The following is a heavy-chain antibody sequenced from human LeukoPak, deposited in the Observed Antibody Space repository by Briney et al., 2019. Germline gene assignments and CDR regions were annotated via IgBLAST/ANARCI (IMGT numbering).Heavy chain of an antibody. CDR2: ISPNSGGT. CDR1: GYTFTGYY. Sequence: ASVKVSCKASGYTFTGYYMHWVRQAPGQGLEWMGWISPNSGGTNYAQKFQGRVTMTRDTSISTAYMELSRLRSDDTAVYYCARDLGGRSGYDPNWFDPWGQGTPVTVSS. D-gene: IGHD5-12*01. J-gene: IGHJ5*02. CDR3: ARDLGGRSGYDPNWFDP. V-gene: IGHV1-2*02.